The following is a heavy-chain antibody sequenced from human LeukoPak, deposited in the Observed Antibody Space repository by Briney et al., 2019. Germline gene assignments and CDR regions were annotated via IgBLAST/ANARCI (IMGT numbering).Heavy chain of an antibody. CDR2: INPNSGGT. V-gene: IGHV1-2*02. Sequence: ASVKVSCKASGYTFTGYYMHWVRQAPGQGLEWMGWINPNSGGTNYAQKFQGRVTITRNTSISTAYMELSSLRSEDTAVYYCARGSQYSSSWGYSGSTENYYYGMDVWGQGTTVTVSS. J-gene: IGHJ6*02. CDR3: ARGSQYSSSWGYSGSTENYYYGMDV. CDR1: GYTFTGYY. D-gene: IGHD6-13*01.